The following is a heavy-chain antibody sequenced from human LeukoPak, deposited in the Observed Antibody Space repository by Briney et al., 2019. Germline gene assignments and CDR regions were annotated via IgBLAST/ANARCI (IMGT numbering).Heavy chain of an antibody. CDR1: GGSISSYY. V-gene: IGHV4-59*01. J-gene: IGHJ4*02. Sequence: SETLSLTCTVSGGSISSYYRSWIRQPPGKGLEWIGYIYYSGSTNYNPSLKSRVTISVDTSKNQFSLKLSSVTAADTAVYYCARARFPDYDFWSGFYFDYWGQGTLVTVSS. CDR2: IYYSGST. D-gene: IGHD3-3*01. CDR3: ARARFPDYDFWSGFYFDY.